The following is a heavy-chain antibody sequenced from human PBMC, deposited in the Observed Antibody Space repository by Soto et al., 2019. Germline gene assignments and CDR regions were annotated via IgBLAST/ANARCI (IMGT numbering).Heavy chain of an antibody. Sequence: PSETLALTCSISGCSISSYNHYWSWIRQHPGKGLEWIGYIYYSGSTYYNPSLKSRVTISVDTPKNQFSLKLISVTAADTAVYYCARGVATIGPWGQGPLVTVSS. D-gene: IGHD5-12*01. J-gene: IGHJ5*02. V-gene: IGHV4-31*03. CDR2: IYYSGST. CDR1: GCSISSYNHY. CDR3: ARGVATIGP.